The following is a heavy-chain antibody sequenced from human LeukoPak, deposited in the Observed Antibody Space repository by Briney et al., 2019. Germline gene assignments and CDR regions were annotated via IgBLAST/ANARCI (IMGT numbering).Heavy chain of an antibody. J-gene: IGHJ4*02. CDR3: AITKGDTS. V-gene: IGHV3-30-3*01. D-gene: IGHD5-18*01. CDR2: ISYDGSNK. CDR1: GFTFSSSA. Sequence: GRSLRLSCAASGFTFSSSAMHWVRQAPDKGLEWVAVISYDGSNKYYADSVKGRFTISRDNSKDTLYLQMNSLRAEDTAVYYCAITKGDTSWGQGTLVTVSS.